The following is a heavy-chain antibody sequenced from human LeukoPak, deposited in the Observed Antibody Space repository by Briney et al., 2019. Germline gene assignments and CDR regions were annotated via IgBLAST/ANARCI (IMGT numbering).Heavy chain of an antibody. CDR2: ISGSGGIT. D-gene: IGHD1-26*01. CDR3: AKGLRGSYPSGDAFDI. J-gene: IGHJ3*02. V-gene: IGHV3-23*01. CDR1: GFTFSSYA. Sequence: GGSLRLSCAASGFTFSSYAMSWVRQAPGKGLEWVSTISGSGGITYYADSVKGRVTISRDNSKNTLYLQMNSLRAEDTAVYYCAKGLRGSYPSGDAFDIWGQETMVTVSS.